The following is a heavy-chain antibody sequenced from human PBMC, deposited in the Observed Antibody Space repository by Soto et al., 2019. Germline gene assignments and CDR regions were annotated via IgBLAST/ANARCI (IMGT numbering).Heavy chain of an antibody. Sequence: EVHLVESGGGVAQPGRSLRLSCATSGFTFDDYAMHWVRQAPGKGLEWVSGISWNSDSTGYADSVKGRFTISRDNAKKSLFLQMNSLRSEDTAFYFWARTTWRYGEPLDSWGPGTLVTVSS. V-gene: IGHV3-9*01. CDR1: GFTFDDYA. D-gene: IGHD4-17*01. J-gene: IGHJ4*02. CDR2: ISWNSDST. CDR3: ARTTWRYGEPLDS.